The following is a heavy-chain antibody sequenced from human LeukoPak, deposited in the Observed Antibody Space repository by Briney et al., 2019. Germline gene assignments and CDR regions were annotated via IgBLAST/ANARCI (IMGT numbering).Heavy chain of an antibody. V-gene: IGHV3-30*04. CDR3: ARAGCSSTSCYVWGNWFDP. CDR1: GFTFSSYA. Sequence: GRSLRLSCAASGFTFSSYAMHWVRQAPGKGLEWVAVISYDGSNKYYADSVKGRFTISRDNSKNTLYLQTNSLRAEDTAVYYCARAGCSSTSCYVWGNWFDPWGQGTLVTVSS. J-gene: IGHJ5*02. CDR2: ISYDGSNK. D-gene: IGHD2-2*01.